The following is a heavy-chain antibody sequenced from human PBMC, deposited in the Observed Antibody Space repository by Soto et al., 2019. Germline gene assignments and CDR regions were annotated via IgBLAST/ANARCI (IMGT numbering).Heavy chain of an antibody. D-gene: IGHD3-3*01. CDR2: IYPGDSDT. J-gene: IGHJ6*02. CDR1: WYSFYNYW. V-gene: IGHV5-51*01. Sequence: EALKISCKGSWYSFYNYWIGWGRQIPREGLEWMGIIYPGDSDTRYSPSFQGQVTISADKSINTAYLQWSSLKASDTAMYYCATFTIFGIISPYGMDVWGQGTTVTVSS. CDR3: ATFTIFGIISPYGMDV.